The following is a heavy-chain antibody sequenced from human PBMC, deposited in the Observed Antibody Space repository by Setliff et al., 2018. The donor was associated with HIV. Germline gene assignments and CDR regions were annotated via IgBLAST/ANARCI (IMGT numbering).Heavy chain of an antibody. CDR2: IYTGGST. Sequence: PSETLSLTCTVSGGSTTTESYYWIWIRQAAGKGPEHIGHIYTGGSTNYNPSLKSRVVIAGDTSKNQFSLRLTSVTAADTAVYYCARVELGHFDYWGQGTLVTVSS. D-gene: IGHD1-7*01. V-gene: IGHV4-61*09. J-gene: IGHJ4*02. CDR1: GGSTTTESYY. CDR3: ARVELGHFDY.